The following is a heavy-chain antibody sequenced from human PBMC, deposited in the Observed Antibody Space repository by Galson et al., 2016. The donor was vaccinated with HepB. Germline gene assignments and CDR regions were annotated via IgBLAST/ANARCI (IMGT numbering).Heavy chain of an antibody. CDR1: GGSISSGGYY. CDR3: ARDRGYYYTDV. V-gene: IGHV4-31*03. J-gene: IGHJ6*03. D-gene: IGHD3-10*01. Sequence: TLSLTCTVSGGSISSGGYYWSWIRQHPGKGLEWIEYIYYSGSTYYNPSLKSRLTISVDTSKNQFSLKLNSVTAADTAVYYCARDRGYYYTDVWGKGTTVTVSS. CDR2: IYYSGST.